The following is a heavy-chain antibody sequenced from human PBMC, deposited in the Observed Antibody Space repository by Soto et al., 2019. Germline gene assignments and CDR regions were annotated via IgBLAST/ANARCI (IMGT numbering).Heavy chain of an antibody. CDR2: IYSNGDT. Sequence: SETLSLTCSVSSDSMNSGGYYWSWIRHHPGKGLEWIGYIYSNGDTYYNPSLKSRVTISVDTSKNQFSLNLTSVTAADTAVYYCARGGGSSSRYYYYAMDVWGQGTTVTVSS. V-gene: IGHV4-31*03. CDR1: SDSMNSGGYY. CDR3: ARGGGSSSRYYYYAMDV. D-gene: IGHD6-6*01. J-gene: IGHJ6*02.